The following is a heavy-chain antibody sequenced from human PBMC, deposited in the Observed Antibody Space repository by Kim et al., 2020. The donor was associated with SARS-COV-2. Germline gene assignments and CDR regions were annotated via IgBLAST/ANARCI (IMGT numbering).Heavy chain of an antibody. CDR2: T. Sequence: TKFSKKFQDRVSISRDTSASTVYMELTSLTSEDTAVYYCAREGGGTYFLDYWGQGALVSVSS. V-gene: IGHV1-3*01. CDR3: AREGGGTYFLDY. J-gene: IGHJ4*02. D-gene: IGHD1-26*01.